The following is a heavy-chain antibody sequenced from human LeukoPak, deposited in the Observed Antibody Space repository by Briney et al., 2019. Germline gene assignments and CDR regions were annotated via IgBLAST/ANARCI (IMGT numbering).Heavy chain of an antibody. J-gene: IGHJ4*02. CDR3: ARTYDSDGYFHF. Sequence: PSETVSLTCTVSGGSISSHYWSWIRQPPGKGLEWIGFIFYTGSTNYNPSLKSRVTISVDTSKNQFSLKLSSVTAADTAVYYCARTYDSDGYFHFWGQGTLVTVSS. CDR1: GGSISSHY. CDR2: IFYTGST. D-gene: IGHD3-22*01. V-gene: IGHV4-59*11.